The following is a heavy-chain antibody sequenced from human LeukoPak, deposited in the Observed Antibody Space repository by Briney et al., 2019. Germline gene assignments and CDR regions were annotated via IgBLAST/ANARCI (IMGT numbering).Heavy chain of an antibody. CDR2: MNPNSGNT. J-gene: IGHJ5*02. CDR3: ARGYCSSTSCSNWFDP. Sequence: GASVKVSCKASGYTFTSYDINWVRQATGQGLEWMGWMNPNSGNTGYAQKFQGRVTMTRNTSISTAYMELSGLRSEDTAVYYCARGYCSSTSCSNWFDPWGQGTLVTVSS. D-gene: IGHD2-2*01. V-gene: IGHV1-8*01. CDR1: GYTFTSYD.